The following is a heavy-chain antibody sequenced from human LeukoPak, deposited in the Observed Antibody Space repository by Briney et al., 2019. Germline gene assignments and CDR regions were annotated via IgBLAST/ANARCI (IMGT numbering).Heavy chain of an antibody. Sequence: GASLKISCKGSGYSFTSYWIGWVRQMPGKGLEWMGIIYPGDSDTRYSPSFQGQVTISADKSISTAYLQWSSLKASDTAMYYCARYYLYDSSGYPPYYFDYWGQGTLVTVSS. CDR3: ARYYLYDSSGYPPYYFDY. D-gene: IGHD3-22*01. CDR1: GYSFTSYW. J-gene: IGHJ4*02. V-gene: IGHV5-51*01. CDR2: IYPGDSDT.